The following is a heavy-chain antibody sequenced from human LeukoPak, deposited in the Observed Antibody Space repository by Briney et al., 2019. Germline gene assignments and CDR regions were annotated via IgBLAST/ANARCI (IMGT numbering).Heavy chain of an antibody. Sequence: ASVKVSCKASGYTFTGYYMHWERQAPGQGLGWMGWINPNSGGTNYAQTFQGRGTITRDTSISTAYMELSRLRSDDTAVYYCARDFFGQWLVQNLNWFDPWGQGTLVTVSS. D-gene: IGHD6-19*01. CDR2: INPNSGGT. CDR3: ARDFFGQWLVQNLNWFDP. V-gene: IGHV1-2*02. J-gene: IGHJ5*02. CDR1: GYTFTGYY.